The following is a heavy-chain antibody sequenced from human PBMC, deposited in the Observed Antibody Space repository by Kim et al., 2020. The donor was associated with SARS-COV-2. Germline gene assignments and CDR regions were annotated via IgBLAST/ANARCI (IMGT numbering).Heavy chain of an antibody. V-gene: IGHV3-30*04. D-gene: IGHD5-12*01. CDR2: ISYDGSNK. CDR3: ARDSGLQLSLYDY. CDR1: GFTFSSYA. J-gene: IGHJ4*02. Sequence: GGSLRLSCAASGFTFSSYAMHWVRQAPGKGLEWVAVISYDGSNKYYADSVKGRFTISRDNSKNTLYLQMNSLRAEDTAVYYCARDSGLQLSLYDYWGQGTLVTVSS.